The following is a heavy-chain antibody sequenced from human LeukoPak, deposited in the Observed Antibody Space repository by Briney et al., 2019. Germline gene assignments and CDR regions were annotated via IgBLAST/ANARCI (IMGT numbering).Heavy chain of an antibody. V-gene: IGHV4-59*12. CDR3: AREGVVRTYDQ. Sequence: SETLSLTCTVSGDSISSYYWYWFRQPPGKELEWIACIYYSGITHYNPSLKSRVTISLDTSKNQFSLRLSSVTAADTAVYYCAREGVVRTYDQWGQGTLVTVSS. CDR2: IYYSGIT. D-gene: IGHD2-2*01. J-gene: IGHJ4*02. CDR1: GDSISSYY.